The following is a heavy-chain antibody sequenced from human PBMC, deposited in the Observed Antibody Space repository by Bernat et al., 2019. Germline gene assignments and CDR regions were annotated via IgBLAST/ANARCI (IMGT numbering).Heavy chain of an antibody. CDR2: IYPADSDT. J-gene: IGHJ4*02. CDR1: GDFFTNYW. D-gene: IGHD6-13*01. Sequence: EVQLVQSGAEVKKPGGSLKISCKGSGDFFTNYWIGWVRQMPGKGLEWMGIIYPADSDTRYSPSFQGQVTISVDQSISTAYLQWSSLKASDTAMYYCARRAGSLNYFDYWGQGTLVTVSS. V-gene: IGHV5-51*01. CDR3: ARRAGSLNYFDY.